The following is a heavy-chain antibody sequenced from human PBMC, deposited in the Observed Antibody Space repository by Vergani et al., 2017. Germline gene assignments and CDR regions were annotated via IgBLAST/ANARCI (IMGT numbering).Heavy chain of an antibody. Sequence: EVQLLESGGGLVQPGGSLRLSCAASGFTFSSYAMSWVRQAPGKGLEWVSAISGSGGSTYYADSVKGRFTISRDNSKNTLYLQMNSLRAEDTAVYYCAKDLAKVVTAILCALYIWGQGTMVTVSS. J-gene: IGHJ3*02. CDR3: AKDLAKVVTAILCALYI. V-gene: IGHV3-23*01. CDR2: ISGSGGST. D-gene: IGHD2-21*02. CDR1: GFTFSSYA.